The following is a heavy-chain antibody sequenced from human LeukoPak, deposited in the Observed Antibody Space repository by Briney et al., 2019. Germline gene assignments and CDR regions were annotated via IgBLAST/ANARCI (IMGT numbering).Heavy chain of an antibody. CDR2: IIPIFGTA. J-gene: IGHJ4*02. CDR1: GGTFSSYG. V-gene: IGHV1-69*05. CDR3: ARSDSGSYSPSFDY. D-gene: IGHD1-26*01. Sequence: SVKVSCKASGGTFSSYGISWVRQAPGQGLEWMGGIIPIFGTANYAQKFQGRVTITTDESTSTAYMELSSLRSEDTAVYYCARSDSGSYSPSFDYWGQGTLVTVSS.